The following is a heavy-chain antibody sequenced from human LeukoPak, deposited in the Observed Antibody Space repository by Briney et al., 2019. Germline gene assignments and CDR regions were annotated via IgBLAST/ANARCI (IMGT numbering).Heavy chain of an antibody. CDR1: GFTVSSNY. Sequence: GGSLRLSCAASGFTVSSNYMSWARQAPGKGLEWVSVIYSGGSTYYADSVKGRFTISRDNSKNTLYLQMNSLRAEDTAVYYCARVVATDLIYYYYYMDVWGKGTTVTVSS. J-gene: IGHJ6*03. CDR2: IYSGGST. CDR3: ARVVATDLIYYYYYMDV. D-gene: IGHD5-12*01. V-gene: IGHV3-53*01.